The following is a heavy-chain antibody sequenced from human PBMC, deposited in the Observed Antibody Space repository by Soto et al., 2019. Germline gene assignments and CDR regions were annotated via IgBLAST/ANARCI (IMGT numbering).Heavy chain of an antibody. Sequence: PGGSLRLSCAASGFTVSSNYMSWVRQAPGKGLEWVSVIYSGGSTYYADSVKGRFTISRDNSKNTLYLQMNSLRVEDTAVYHCAREKTISAAGRPLYGLDIWGQGTMVTVSS. CDR3: AREKTISAAGRPLYGLDI. CDR2: IYSGGST. J-gene: IGHJ3*02. D-gene: IGHD6-13*01. CDR1: GFTVSSNY. V-gene: IGHV3-66*01.